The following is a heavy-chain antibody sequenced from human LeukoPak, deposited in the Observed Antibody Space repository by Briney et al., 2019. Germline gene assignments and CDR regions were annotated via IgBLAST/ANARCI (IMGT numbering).Heavy chain of an antibody. CDR2: ISWNSGSI. V-gene: IGHV3-9*01. CDR1: GFTFDDYG. CDR3: AKGSRIMITFGGASDY. Sequence: GGSLRLSCAASGFTFDDYGMHWVRQAPGKGLEWVSGISWNSGSIGYADSVKGRFTISRDNSKNTLYLQMNSLRAEDTAVYYCAKGSRIMITFGGASDYWGQGTLVTVSS. J-gene: IGHJ4*02. D-gene: IGHD3-16*01.